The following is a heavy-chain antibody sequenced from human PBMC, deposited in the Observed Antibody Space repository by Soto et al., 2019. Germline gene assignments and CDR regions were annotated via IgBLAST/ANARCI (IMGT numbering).Heavy chain of an antibody. CDR1: GYSFTNYW. D-gene: IGHD6-6*01. CDR3: ARQNIAARPSTSWVGYYYYGLAV. Sequence: PGESLKISCKGSGYSFTNYWIGWVRQMSGKGLEWMGSIYPGDSDTRYSPSFRGQVTISADKSISTAYLQWSSLKASDTAMYYCARQNIAARPSTSWVGYYYYGLAVWGQGTTVPVSS. J-gene: IGHJ6*02. CDR2: IYPGDSDT. V-gene: IGHV5-51*01.